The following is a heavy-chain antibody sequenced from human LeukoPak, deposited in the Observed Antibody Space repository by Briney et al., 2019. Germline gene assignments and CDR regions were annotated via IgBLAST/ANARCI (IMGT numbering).Heavy chain of an antibody. CDR3: ARENYYDSSGYY. D-gene: IGHD3-22*01. CDR1: GFSFSTYW. J-gene: IGHJ4*02. Sequence: PGGSLRLSCAASGFSFSTYWMHWVRPPPGKGLEWVGSIKQDGGDKYYVDSVKGRFSISRDNAENSLYLQMNSLRAEDTAVYYCARENYYDSSGYYWGQGTLVTVSS. CDR2: IKQDGGDK. V-gene: IGHV3-7*03.